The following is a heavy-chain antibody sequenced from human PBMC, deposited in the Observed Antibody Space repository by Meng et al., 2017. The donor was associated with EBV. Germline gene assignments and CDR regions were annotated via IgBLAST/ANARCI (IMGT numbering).Heavy chain of an antibody. D-gene: IGHD3-22*01. CDR3: ARDGRLYDTPSPFDY. CDR2: ISADNGNT. V-gene: IGHV1-18*01. Sequence: QVQQVQAGAEENKTGASVKVTCKASSYTFTRHGIIWVRQAPGQGLEWMGWISADNGNTNYAQKLQGRVTMTTDTSTSTAYMELRSLRSDDTAVYYCARDGRLYDTPSPFDYWGQGTLVTVSS. J-gene: IGHJ4*02. CDR1: SYTFTRHG.